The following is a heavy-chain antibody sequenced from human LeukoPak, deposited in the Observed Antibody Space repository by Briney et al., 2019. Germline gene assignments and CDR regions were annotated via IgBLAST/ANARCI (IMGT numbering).Heavy chain of an antibody. V-gene: IGHV4-59*01. CDR1: GGSISSYY. CDR3: ARERYSGSYSERKYNMDV. Sequence: MTSETLSLTCTVSGGSISSYYWSWIRQPPGKGLEWIGYIYYSGSTNYNPSLKSRVTISVDTSKNQFSLKLSSVTAADTAAYYCARERYSGSYSERKYNMDVWGKGTTVTVSS. CDR2: IYYSGST. J-gene: IGHJ6*03. D-gene: IGHD1-26*01.